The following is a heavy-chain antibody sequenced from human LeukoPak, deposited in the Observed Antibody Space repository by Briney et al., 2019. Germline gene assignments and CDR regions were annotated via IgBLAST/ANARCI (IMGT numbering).Heavy chain of an antibody. J-gene: IGHJ4*02. CDR3: ARWREVGANDY. CDR1: GFTFSSYG. CDR2: IWNDGSYK. Sequence: GGSLRLSCAASGFTFSSYGMHWVRQALGKGLERVAVIWNDGSYKKYADSVKGRFTISRDNSKNTLYLQMNSLRAEDTAVYYCARWREVGANDYWGQGTLVTVSS. D-gene: IGHD1-26*01. V-gene: IGHV3-33*01.